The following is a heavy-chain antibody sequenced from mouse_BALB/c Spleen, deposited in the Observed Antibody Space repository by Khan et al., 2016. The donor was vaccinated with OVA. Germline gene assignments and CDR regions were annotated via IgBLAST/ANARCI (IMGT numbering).Heavy chain of an antibody. Sequence: QIQLVQSGAALAKPGASVKMSCKASGYTFSTYWMHWVKQRPRQGLEWIGYINPTSGYTDYNEKFKDKATLSADKSSSTAYMQLSRLTSEDSAVYYCTRDRIDYWGQGTTLTVSS. CDR2: INPTSGYT. J-gene: IGHJ2*01. CDR1: GYTFSTYW. CDR3: TRDRIDY. V-gene: IGHV1-7*01.